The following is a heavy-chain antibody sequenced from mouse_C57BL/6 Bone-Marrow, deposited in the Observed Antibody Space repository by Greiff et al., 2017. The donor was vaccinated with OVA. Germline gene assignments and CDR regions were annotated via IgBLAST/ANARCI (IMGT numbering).Heavy chain of an antibody. D-gene: IGHD1-1*01. Sequence: VQLQQPGAELVKPGASVKMSCKASGYTFTSYWITWVKQRPGQGLEWIGRIHPSDSDTNYNQKFKGKATLTVDKSSSTAYMQLSSLTSEDSAVYYCAIGGSSSFYYAMDYWGQGTSVTVSS. CDR3: AIGGSSSFYYAMDY. V-gene: IGHV1-74*01. CDR2: IHPSDSDT. J-gene: IGHJ4*01. CDR1: GYTFTSYW.